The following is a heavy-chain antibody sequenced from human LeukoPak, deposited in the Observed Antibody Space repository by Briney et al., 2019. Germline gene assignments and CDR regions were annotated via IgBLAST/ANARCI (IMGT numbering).Heavy chain of an antibody. D-gene: IGHD4-17*01. Sequence: SETLSLTCTVSGGSISSYYWSWIRQPPGKGLEWIGYIYSSGSTNYSPSLKSRVTISVDTSKNQFSLKLDSVTAADTAVYYCTRGGLTTVTAWGQGTLATVSS. J-gene: IGHJ4*02. V-gene: IGHV4-59*01. CDR1: GGSISSYY. CDR3: TRGGLTTVTA. CDR2: IYSSGST.